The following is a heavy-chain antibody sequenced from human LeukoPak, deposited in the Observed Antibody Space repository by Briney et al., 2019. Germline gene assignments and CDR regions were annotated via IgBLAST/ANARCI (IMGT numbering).Heavy chain of an antibody. D-gene: IGHD1-26*01. Sequence: GGSLRLSCAASGFTFSSYSMNWVRQAPGKGLEWVSYISSSSSTIYYADSVKGRFTISRDNAKNSLYLQMNSLRAEDTAVYYCAKRSIVGAQQKPYYFDYWGQGTLVTVSS. CDR2: ISSSSSTI. CDR3: AKRSIVGAQQKPYYFDY. V-gene: IGHV3-48*01. CDR1: GFTFSSYS. J-gene: IGHJ4*02.